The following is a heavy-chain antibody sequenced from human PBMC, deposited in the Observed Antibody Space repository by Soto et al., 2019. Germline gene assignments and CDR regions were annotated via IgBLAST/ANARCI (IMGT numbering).Heavy chain of an antibody. CDR2: INWDDDK. J-gene: IGHJ4*02. Sequence: QITLKESGPTLVKPTQTLTLTCTFSGFSLNTSGVGVNWIRQPPGKALEWLALINWDDDKRYSPSLRSRLTINKDTYKNQLAPTITNIDPVYTATNYSAHSRPMVRTLDYWGQGTLVTVSS. CDR3: AHSRPMVRTLDY. V-gene: IGHV2-5*02. CDR1: GFSLNTSGVG. D-gene: IGHD3-10*01.